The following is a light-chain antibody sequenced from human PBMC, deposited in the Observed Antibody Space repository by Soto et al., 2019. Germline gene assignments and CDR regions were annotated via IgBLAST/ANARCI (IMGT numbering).Light chain of an antibody. CDR1: SSNIGAGYD. V-gene: IGLV1-40*01. J-gene: IGLJ7*01. CDR2: DNN. Sequence: QSVLTQPPSVSGAPGQRVTLSCTGSSSNIGAGYDVHWYQHIPGTAPTLLIYDNNHRPSGVPDRFSGSKSGTSASLAITGLDAEDEADDDCQSYDSSRSGSVFGGGTKLTVL. CDR3: QSYDSSRSGSV.